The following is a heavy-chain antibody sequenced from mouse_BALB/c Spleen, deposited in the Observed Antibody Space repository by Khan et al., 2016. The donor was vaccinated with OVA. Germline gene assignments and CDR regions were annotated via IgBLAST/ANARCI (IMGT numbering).Heavy chain of an antibody. J-gene: IGHJ4*01. CDR2: INTYTGDP. CDR1: GHTFTKYG. Sequence: QVQLVESGPELMKPGETVKISCKASGHTFTKYGMNWVKQAPGKGLKWMGWINTYTGDPTYADDFNGRFAFSLETSASTAYLQINNLKNEDTATYFCARAPYFSYVMDNWGQGTSVTVSS. CDR3: ARAPYFSYVMDN. D-gene: IGHD2-10*01. V-gene: IGHV9-3-1*01.